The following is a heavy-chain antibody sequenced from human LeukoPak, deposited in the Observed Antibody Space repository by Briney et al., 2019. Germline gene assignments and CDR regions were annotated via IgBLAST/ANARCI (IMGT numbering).Heavy chain of an antibody. CDR3: AKDLSWNTADR. V-gene: IGHV3-74*01. J-gene: IGHJ5*02. CDR1: GFTYSNYW. CDR2: INPDGTII. D-gene: IGHD1/OR15-1a*01. Sequence: GGSLRLSCVASGFTYSNYWMHWFRQVSGKGPEWVSRINPDGTIIDYADFVKGRFTISRDNAKKLLYLQMNGLRADDTALYYCAKDLSWNTADRWGQGTLVTVSS.